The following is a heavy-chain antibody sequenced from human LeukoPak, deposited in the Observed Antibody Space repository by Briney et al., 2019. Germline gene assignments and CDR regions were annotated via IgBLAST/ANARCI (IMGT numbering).Heavy chain of an antibody. CDR3: STLLWFGELLLDY. J-gene: IGHJ4*02. D-gene: IGHD3-10*01. Sequence: GASVKVSCKASGYTFTSYYMHWVRQAPGQGLEWMGIINPSGGSTSYAQKFQGRVTMTRDTSTSTVYMELSSLRSEDTAVYYCSTLLWFGELLLDYWGQGTLVTVSS. V-gene: IGHV1-46*03. CDR1: GYTFTSYY. CDR2: INPSGGST.